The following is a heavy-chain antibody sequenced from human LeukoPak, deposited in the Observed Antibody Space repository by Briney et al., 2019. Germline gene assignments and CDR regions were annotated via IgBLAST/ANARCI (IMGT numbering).Heavy chain of an antibody. V-gene: IGHV4-39*01. D-gene: IGHD2-15*01. CDR2: IYYSGST. CDR3: ARLDGYCSGGSYYSVSFVDP. CDR1: GGSISSSNYY. Sequence: SETLSLTCTVSGGSISSSNYYWGWIRQPPGKGLEWIGSIYYSGSTYYNPSLKRIVTISVDTSKNQFSLKLSPVTTADTAVYYCARLDGYCSGGSYYSVSFVDPWGQGTLVTVSS. J-gene: IGHJ5*02.